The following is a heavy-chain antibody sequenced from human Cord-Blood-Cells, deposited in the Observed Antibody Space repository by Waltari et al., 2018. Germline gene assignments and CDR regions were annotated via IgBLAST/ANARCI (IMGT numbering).Heavy chain of an antibody. CDR2: IYSGGST. Sequence: EVQLVDSGGGLIQPGGSMRLSCADSGLTASSNYHSGARQAPGKGLEWVSVIYSGGSTYYADSVKGRFTISRDNSKNTLYLQMNSLRAEDTAVYYCARDPTGYSAAWGQGTLVTVSS. D-gene: IGHD6-25*01. V-gene: IGHV3-53*01. CDR3: ARDPTGYSAA. CDR1: GLTASSNY. J-gene: IGHJ4*02.